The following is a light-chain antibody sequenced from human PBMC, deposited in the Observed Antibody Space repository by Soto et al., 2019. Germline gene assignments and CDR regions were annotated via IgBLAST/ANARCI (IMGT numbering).Light chain of an antibody. CDR1: QSVSSSY. Sequence: IILTQSSGTLFLSPGRRVTLFCRASQSVSSSYLAWYQQKNGQAPRLVIYGASSRATGIPDRFSGSGYGTDFNLTISRLETEDFAVFYCQHYGGSPITFGQGTRLEIK. CDR3: QHYGGSPIT. CDR2: GAS. V-gene: IGKV3-20*01. J-gene: IGKJ5*01.